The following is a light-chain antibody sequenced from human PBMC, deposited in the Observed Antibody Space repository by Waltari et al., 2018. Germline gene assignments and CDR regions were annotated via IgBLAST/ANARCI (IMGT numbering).Light chain of an antibody. Sequence: QSALTQPRSVSGSPGQSVTISCTGTSSDVGPNNFVSWYQHHPDKAPKLIIYDINKRPSGGPDRFSGSKSGNTASLTISGLQAEDEADYYCCSCVGRNIYWVFGGGTKLTVL. V-gene: IGLV2-11*01. J-gene: IGLJ3*02. CDR2: DIN. CDR3: CSCVGRNIYWV. CDR1: SSDVGPNNF.